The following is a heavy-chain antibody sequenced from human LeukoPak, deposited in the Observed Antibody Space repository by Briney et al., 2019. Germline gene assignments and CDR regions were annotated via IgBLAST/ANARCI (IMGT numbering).Heavy chain of an antibody. Sequence: GRSLRLSCAASGFTFSSYGMHWVRQAPGKGLEWVAVISYDGSNKYYADSMKGRFTISRDNSKNTLYLQMNSLRAEDTAVYYCAKDLGATKFMTTVIDYWGQGTLVTVSS. CDR3: AKDLGATKFMTTVIDY. CDR2: ISYDGSNK. V-gene: IGHV3-30*18. D-gene: IGHD4-17*01. J-gene: IGHJ4*02. CDR1: GFTFSSYG.